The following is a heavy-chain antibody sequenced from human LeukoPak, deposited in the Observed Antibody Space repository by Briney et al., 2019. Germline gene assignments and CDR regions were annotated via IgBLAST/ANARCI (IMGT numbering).Heavy chain of an antibody. Sequence: PGGSLRLSCAASGFTFSSYAMHWVRQAPGKGLEWVAVISYDGSNKYYADSVKGRFTISRDNSKNTLYLQMNSLRAEDTAVYYCARVDTAMVTSPIYYYGMDVWGQGITVTVSS. CDR3: ARVDTAMVTSPIYYYGMDV. CDR2: ISYDGSNK. CDR1: GFTFSSYA. D-gene: IGHD5-18*01. V-gene: IGHV3-30-3*01. J-gene: IGHJ6*02.